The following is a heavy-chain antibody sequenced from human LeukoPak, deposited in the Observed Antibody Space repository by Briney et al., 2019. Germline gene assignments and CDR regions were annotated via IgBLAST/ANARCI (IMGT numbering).Heavy chain of an antibody. CDR3: ARDAYYDFWSENDAFDI. CDR1: GGTFSSYA. J-gene: IGHJ3*02. Sequence: SVKVSCKASGGTFSSYAISWVRQAPGQGLEWMGGIIPIFGTANYAQKFQGRVTITTDESTSTAYMELSSLRSEDTAVYYCARDAYYDFWSENDAFDIGGQGTMVTVSS. D-gene: IGHD3-3*01. CDR2: IIPIFGTA. V-gene: IGHV1-69*05.